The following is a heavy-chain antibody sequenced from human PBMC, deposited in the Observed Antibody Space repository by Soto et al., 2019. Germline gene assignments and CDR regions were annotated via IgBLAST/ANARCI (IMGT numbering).Heavy chain of an antibody. CDR3: ASISLGYCSGGSCQAFDI. CDR2: ISGSGGST. CDR1: GFPFSSYA. Sequence: GGSLRLSCAASGFPFSSYAMSWVRQAPGKGLEWVSAISGSGGSTYYADSVKGRFTISRDNSKNTLYLQMNSLRAEDTAVYYCASISLGYCSGGSCQAFDIWGQGTMVTVS. V-gene: IGHV3-23*01. D-gene: IGHD2-15*01. J-gene: IGHJ3*02.